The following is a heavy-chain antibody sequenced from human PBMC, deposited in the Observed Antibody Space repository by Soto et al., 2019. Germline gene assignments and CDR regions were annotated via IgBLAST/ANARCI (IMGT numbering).Heavy chain of an antibody. V-gene: IGHV4-34*01. Sequence: PSETLSLTCAVYGGSFSDYSWSWIRQPPGKGLEWIGYIYHSGSTYYNPSLKSRVTISVDTSKNQFSLKLTSVNAADTAVYYCTRGGDAYKNGHWGQGTLVTVSS. J-gene: IGHJ4*02. CDR2: IYHSGST. CDR1: GGSFSDYS. D-gene: IGHD1-1*01. CDR3: TRGGDAYKNGH.